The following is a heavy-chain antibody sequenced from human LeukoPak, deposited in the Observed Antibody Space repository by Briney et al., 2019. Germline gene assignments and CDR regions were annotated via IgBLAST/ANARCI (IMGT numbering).Heavy chain of an antibody. CDR1: GGSISSYY. CDR2: NYYSGST. D-gene: IGHD6-13*01. Sequence: PSETLSLTCTVSGGSISSYYWSWIRQTPGKGLEWIGYNYYSGSTNYNPSLKSRVTISVDTSKNQFSLKLSSVTAADTAVYYCARDNYSSSWYWVAFDIWGQGTMVTVSS. J-gene: IGHJ3*02. CDR3: ARDNYSSSWYWVAFDI. V-gene: IGHV4-59*01.